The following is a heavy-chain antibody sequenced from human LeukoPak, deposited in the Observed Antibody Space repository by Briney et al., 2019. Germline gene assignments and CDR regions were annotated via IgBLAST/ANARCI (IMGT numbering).Heavy chain of an antibody. J-gene: IGHJ5*02. V-gene: IGHV3-9*03. D-gene: IGHD2-2*01. CDR3: AKEAFNYSSTSYYGVGWSDL. CDR1: GFTFDDYA. CDR2: ISWNSGSI. Sequence: GGSLRLSCAASGFTFDDYAMHWVRQAPAKGLEWVSGISWNSGSIGYADSVKGRFTISRDNAKNSLYLQMNSLRAEDMDLYYCAKEAFNYSSTSYYGVGWSDLWGQGTLVTVSS.